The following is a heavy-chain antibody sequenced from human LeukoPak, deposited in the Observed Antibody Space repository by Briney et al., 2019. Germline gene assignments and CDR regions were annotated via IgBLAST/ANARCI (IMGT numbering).Heavy chain of an antibody. Sequence: GESLKISCKGSGYTFTNYWIAWVRQMPGKGLEWMGIIYPGDSDTRYSPSFQGQVTISADKSISTAYLQWSSLKASDTAIYYCARHGSGSYPGYFDYWGQGTLVTVSS. J-gene: IGHJ4*02. CDR3: ARHGSGSYPGYFDY. CDR2: IYPGDSDT. V-gene: IGHV5-51*01. CDR1: GYTFTNYW. D-gene: IGHD1-26*01.